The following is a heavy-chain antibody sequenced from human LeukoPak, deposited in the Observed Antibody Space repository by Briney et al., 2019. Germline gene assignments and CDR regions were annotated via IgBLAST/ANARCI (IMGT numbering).Heavy chain of an antibody. V-gene: IGHV4-39*01. Sequence: GSLRLSCAASGFTFSDHYMDWIRQPPGKGLEWIGSIYYTGSTYYNPSLRSRVSISVDTSKNQFTLKLSSVTAADTAVYYCARRGVVATPDANFWGQGTLVTVSS. D-gene: IGHD5-12*01. CDR1: GFTFSDHY. CDR3: ARRGVVATPDANF. CDR2: IYYTGST. J-gene: IGHJ4*02.